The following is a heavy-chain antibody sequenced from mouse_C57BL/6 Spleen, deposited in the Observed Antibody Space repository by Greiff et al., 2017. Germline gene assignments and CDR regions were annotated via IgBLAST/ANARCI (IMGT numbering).Heavy chain of an antibody. CDR1: GFTFSDYG. Sequence: EVHLVESGGGLVKPGGSLKLSCAASGFTFSDYGMHWVRQAPEKGLEWVAYISSGSSTIYYADTVKGRFTISRDNAKNTLFLQMTSLRSEDTAMYYCASFYGYDEDYAMDYWGQGTSVTVSS. V-gene: IGHV5-17*01. CDR2: ISSGSSTI. CDR3: ASFYGYDEDYAMDY. D-gene: IGHD2-2*01. J-gene: IGHJ4*01.